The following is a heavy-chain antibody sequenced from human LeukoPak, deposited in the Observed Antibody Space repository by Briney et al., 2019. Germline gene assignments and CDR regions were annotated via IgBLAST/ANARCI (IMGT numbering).Heavy chain of an antibody. D-gene: IGHD4/OR15-4a*01. Sequence: GGSLRLSCAASGFTFSSYGMHWVRQAPGKGLEWVAFIRYDGSNKYYADSVKGRFTISRDNSKNTLYLQMNSLRAEDTAVYYCAKAGAARPYYYYMDVWGKGTTVTVSS. CDR3: AKAGAARPYYYYMDV. V-gene: IGHV3-30*02. J-gene: IGHJ6*03. CDR1: GFTFSSYG. CDR2: IRYDGSNK.